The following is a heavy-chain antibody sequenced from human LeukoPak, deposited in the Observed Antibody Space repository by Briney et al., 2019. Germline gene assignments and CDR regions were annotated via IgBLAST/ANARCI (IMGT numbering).Heavy chain of an antibody. Sequence: ASVKVSCKASGYTFNNYAINWVRQAPGQGLEWMGRINTNTGNATYGQGFAGRFVFSLDTSLGTAYMQIISLKAEDTAVYYCARKVLQGRGATAIFSMDVWGEGPTVTVSS. CDR2: INTNTGNA. CDR3: ARKVLQGRGATAIFSMDV. V-gene: IGHV7-4-1*02. D-gene: IGHD3-3*01. CDR1: GYTFNNYA. J-gene: IGHJ6*03.